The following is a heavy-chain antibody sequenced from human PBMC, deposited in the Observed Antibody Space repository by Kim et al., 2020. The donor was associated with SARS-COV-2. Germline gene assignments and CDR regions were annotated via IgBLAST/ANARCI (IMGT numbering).Heavy chain of an antibody. Sequence: SETLSPTCTVSGGSISSSSYYWGWIRQPPGKGLEWIGSIYYSGSTYYNPSLKSRVTISVDTSKNQFSLKLSSVTAADTAVYYCARHGLTTVTPFDYWGQG. V-gene: IGHV4-39*01. CDR2: IYYSGST. CDR1: GGSISSSSYY. J-gene: IGHJ4*02. CDR3: ARHGLTTVTPFDY. D-gene: IGHD4-17*01.